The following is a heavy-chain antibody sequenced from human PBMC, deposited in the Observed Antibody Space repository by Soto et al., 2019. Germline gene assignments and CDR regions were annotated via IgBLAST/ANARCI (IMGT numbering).Heavy chain of an antibody. Sequence: PSETLSLTCTVSGDSISSSGNKYWSWIRQAPGKGLEWIGYIFSSGTTYYNPSLKSRLTMSLDTSQNQFSLKLNSVTAADTAVYFCARVPSPFDFYYAMDVWGQGTTVTVSS. D-gene: IGHD3-16*01. CDR2: IFSSGTT. CDR3: ARVPSPFDFYYAMDV. J-gene: IGHJ6*02. V-gene: IGHV4-30-4*02. CDR1: GDSISSSGNKY.